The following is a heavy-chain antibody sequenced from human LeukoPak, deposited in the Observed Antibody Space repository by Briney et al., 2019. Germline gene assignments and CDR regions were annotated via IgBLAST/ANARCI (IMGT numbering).Heavy chain of an antibody. CDR3: ARDFRPDY. Sequence: GGSLRLSCAASGFTFSSDVMNWVRQAPGKGLEWVSSISSSSTYIYYADSVRGRFTISRDNAKNSLYLQMNSLRAEDTAVYYCARDFRPDYWGQGTLVTVST. CDR2: ISSSSTYI. J-gene: IGHJ4*02. D-gene: IGHD6-6*01. V-gene: IGHV3-21*01. CDR1: GFTFSSDV.